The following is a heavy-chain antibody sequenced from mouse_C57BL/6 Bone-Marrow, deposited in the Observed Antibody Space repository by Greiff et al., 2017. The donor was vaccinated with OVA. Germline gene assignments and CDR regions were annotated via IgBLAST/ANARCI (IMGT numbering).Heavy chain of an antibody. J-gene: IGHJ2*01. Sequence: QVHVKQSGAELVRPGASVKLSCKASGYTFTDYYISWVKQRPGQGLEWIARIYPGSGTIYYTEKFKGKATLTAAQSSSPAYMQLSSLTSDDSAVYFCARSDRLRDYCDDWGQGTTLTVSS. CDR3: ARSDRLRDYCDD. CDR1: GYTFTDYY. V-gene: IGHV1-76*01. D-gene: IGHD2-14*01. CDR2: IYPGSGTI.